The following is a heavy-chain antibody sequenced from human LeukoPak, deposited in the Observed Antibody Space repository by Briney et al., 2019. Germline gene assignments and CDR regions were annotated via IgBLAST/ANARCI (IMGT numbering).Heavy chain of an antibody. Sequence: SETLSLTCTVSGYSISSGYYWGWIRQPPGKGLEWIGSIYHSGSTYYNPSLKSRVTISVDTSKNQFSLKLSSVTAADTAVYYCARLVTSTNSGNFDFWGQGTLVTVSS. V-gene: IGHV4-38-2*02. J-gene: IGHJ4*02. D-gene: IGHD7-27*01. CDR2: IYHSGST. CDR3: ARLVTSTNSGNFDF. CDR1: GYSISSGYY.